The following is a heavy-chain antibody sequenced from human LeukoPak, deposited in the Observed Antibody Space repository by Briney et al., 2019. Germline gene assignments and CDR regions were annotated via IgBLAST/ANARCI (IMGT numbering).Heavy chain of an antibody. J-gene: IGHJ4*02. V-gene: IGHV3-21*04. Sequence: PGGSLRLSCAASGFTFSSYSMNWVRQAPGKGLEWVSSISSSSSYIYYADSVKGRFTISRDNAKNSLYLQVNSLRAEDTAVYYCAKEGVVATMGSGFDYWGQGTLVTVSS. CDR1: GFTFSSYS. CDR3: AKEGVVATMGSGFDY. CDR2: ISSSSSYI. D-gene: IGHD5-12*01.